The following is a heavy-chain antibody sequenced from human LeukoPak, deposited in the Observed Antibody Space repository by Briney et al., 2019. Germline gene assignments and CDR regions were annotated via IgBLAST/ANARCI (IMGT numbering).Heavy chain of an antibody. CDR2: IYTSGST. Sequence: SETLSLTCTVSGVSISSYYRSWIRQPAGKGLEWIGRIYTSGSTNYNPSLKSRVTMSVDTSKNQFSLKLSSVTAADTAVYYCARDCSSTSCYRYYFDYWGQGTLVTVSS. V-gene: IGHV4-4*07. CDR3: ARDCSSTSCYRYYFDY. J-gene: IGHJ4*02. CDR1: GVSISSYY. D-gene: IGHD2-2*01.